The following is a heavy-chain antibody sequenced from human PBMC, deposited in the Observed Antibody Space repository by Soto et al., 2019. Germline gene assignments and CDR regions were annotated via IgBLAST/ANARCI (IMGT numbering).Heavy chain of an antibody. J-gene: IGHJ6*03. CDR1: GFTFSSYA. Sequence: PGGSLRLSCAASGFTFSSYAVSWVRQAPGKGLEWVSTIYTSGEATSYADSVKGRFTISRDNAKNTLYLHMNSLRAEDTAVYYCARGVVFVVIAFPYYYMDVWGTGTTVTVSS. CDR2: IYTSGEAT. V-gene: IGHV3-23*01. D-gene: IGHD2-2*01. CDR3: ARGVVFVVIAFPYYYMDV.